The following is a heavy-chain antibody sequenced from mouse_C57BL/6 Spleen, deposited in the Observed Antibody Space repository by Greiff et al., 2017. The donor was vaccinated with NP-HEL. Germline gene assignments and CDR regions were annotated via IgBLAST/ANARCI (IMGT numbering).Heavy chain of an antibody. J-gene: IGHJ4*01. CDR2: ISDGGSYT. CDR1: GFTFSSYA. V-gene: IGHV5-4*01. CDR3: ARDRRMDY. Sequence: EVKVVESGGGLVKPGGSLKLSCAASGFTFSSYAMSWVRQTPEKRLEWVATISDGGSYTYYPDNVKGRFTISRDNAKNNLYLQMSHLKSEDTAMYYCARDRRMDYWGQGTSVTVSS.